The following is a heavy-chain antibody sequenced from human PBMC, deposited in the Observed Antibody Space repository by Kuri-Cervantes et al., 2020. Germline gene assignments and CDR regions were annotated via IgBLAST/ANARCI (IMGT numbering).Heavy chain of an antibody. D-gene: IGHD2-21*02. Sequence: SETLSLTCTVSGASISSSSYYWGWIRQPPGNGLEWIGEINHSGSTNYNPSLKSRVTISVDTSKNQFSLKLSSVTAADTAVFYCARLDCGGDCYFLRRYFDLWGRGTLVTVSS. CDR3: ARLDCGGDCYFLRRYFDL. J-gene: IGHJ2*01. CDR2: INHSGST. CDR1: GASISSSSYY. V-gene: IGHV4-39*01.